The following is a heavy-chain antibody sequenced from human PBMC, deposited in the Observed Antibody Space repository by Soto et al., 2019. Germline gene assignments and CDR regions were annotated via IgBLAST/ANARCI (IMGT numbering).Heavy chain of an antibody. Sequence: ASVKVSCKASGGTFSSYTISWVRQAPGQGLEWMGRIIPILGIANYAQKFQGRVTITADKSTSTAYMELSSLRSEDTAVYYCARDDSGFSGSHYIDYFNYWGQGALVTVSS. D-gene: IGHD1-26*01. V-gene: IGHV1-69*04. CDR3: ARDDSGFSGSHYIDYFNY. J-gene: IGHJ4*02. CDR2: IIPILGIA. CDR1: GGTFSSYT.